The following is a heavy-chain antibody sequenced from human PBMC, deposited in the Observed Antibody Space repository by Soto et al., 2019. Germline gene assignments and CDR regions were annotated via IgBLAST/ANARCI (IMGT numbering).Heavy chain of an antibody. CDR1: GFTFSSYA. V-gene: IGHV3-23*01. CDR3: AKDGGITMIVVVTHFDY. Sequence: GGSLRLSCAASGFTFSSYAMSWVRQAPGKGLEWVSAISGSGGSTYYADSVKGRSTISRDNSKNTLYLQMNSLRAEDTAVYYCAKDGGITMIVVVTHFDYWGQGTLVTVSS. D-gene: IGHD3-22*01. J-gene: IGHJ4*02. CDR2: ISGSGGST.